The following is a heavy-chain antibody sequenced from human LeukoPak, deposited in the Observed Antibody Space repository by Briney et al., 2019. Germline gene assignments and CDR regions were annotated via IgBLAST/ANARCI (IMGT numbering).Heavy chain of an antibody. CDR3: ARVAAEVVGVPGAIGFGWLRRDYYYMDV. Sequence: ASVTVSCKASGYTFTSYYIHWVRQAPGEGLEWMGIINPSGGSTIYAQKFQGRVTMTRDMSTSTVYMELSSLRSEDTAVYYCARVAAEVVGVPGAIGFGWLRRDYYYMDVWGKGTTVTVSS. J-gene: IGHJ6*03. V-gene: IGHV1-46*01. CDR1: GYTFTSYY. CDR2: INPSGGST. D-gene: IGHD2-2*02.